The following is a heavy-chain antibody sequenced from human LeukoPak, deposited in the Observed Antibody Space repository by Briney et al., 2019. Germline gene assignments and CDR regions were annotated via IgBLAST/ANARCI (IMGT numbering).Heavy chain of an antibody. Sequence: GGSLRLSCAASGFTVSSNYMSWVRQAPGKGLEWVSVIYSGGSTYYADSVKGRFTISRDNSKNTLYLQMNSLRAEDTAVYYCARDWAQWFGEHDYWGQGTLVTVSS. J-gene: IGHJ4*02. D-gene: IGHD3-10*01. V-gene: IGHV3-66*01. CDR1: GFTVSSNY. CDR3: ARDWAQWFGEHDY. CDR2: IYSGGST.